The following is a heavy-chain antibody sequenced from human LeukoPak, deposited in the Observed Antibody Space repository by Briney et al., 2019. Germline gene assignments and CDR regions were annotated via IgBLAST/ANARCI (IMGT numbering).Heavy chain of an antibody. V-gene: IGHV3-49*03. D-gene: IGHD3-10*01. CDR2: IRSKAYGGTT. Sequence: GGSLRLSCTASGFTFGDYAMSWFRQAPGKGLEWVGFIRSKAYGGTTEYAASVKGRFTISRDDSKSIAYLQMNSLKTEDTAVYYCTRGWGIDYYGSGSDLFDYWGQGTLVTVSS. J-gene: IGHJ4*02. CDR1: GFTFGDYA. CDR3: TRGWGIDYYGSGSDLFDY.